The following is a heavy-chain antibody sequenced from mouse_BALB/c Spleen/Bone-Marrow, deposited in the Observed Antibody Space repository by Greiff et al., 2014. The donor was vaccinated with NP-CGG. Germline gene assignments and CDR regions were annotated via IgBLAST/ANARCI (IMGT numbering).Heavy chain of an antibody. CDR3: ARYYCGSSYFDY. J-gene: IGHJ2*01. CDR2: IDPANGNT. D-gene: IGHD1-1*01. CDR1: GFNIKDTY. Sequence: EVQLQQSGAELVKPGASVKLPCTASGFNIKDTYMHWVKQRPEQGLEWIGRIDPANGNTKYDPKFQGKATITADTSSNTAYLQLSSLTSEDTAVHYCARYYCGSSYFDYWGQGTTLTVSS. V-gene: IGHV14-3*02.